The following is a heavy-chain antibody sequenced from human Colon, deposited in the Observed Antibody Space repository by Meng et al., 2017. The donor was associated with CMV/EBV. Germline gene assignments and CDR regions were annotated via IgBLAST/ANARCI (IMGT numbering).Heavy chain of an antibody. J-gene: IGHJ4*02. CDR1: GGSIINSNLY. CDR3: AKELRGSDYFGPGY. Sequence: SETLSLTCTVSGGSIINSNLYWGWVRQPPGKGLEWIGTVYYSGATQYNPALRSRVTVSGDTSRNQFSLTMNSVTAADTAVYYCAKELRGSDYFGPGYWGRGTLVTVSS. D-gene: IGHD2/OR15-2a*01. V-gene: IGHV4-39*07. CDR2: VYYSGAT.